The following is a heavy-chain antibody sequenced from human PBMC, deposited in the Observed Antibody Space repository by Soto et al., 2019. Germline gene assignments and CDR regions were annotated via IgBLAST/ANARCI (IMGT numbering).Heavy chain of an antibody. V-gene: IGHV1-18*01. CDR1: GYTFTSYG. J-gene: IGHJ4*02. CDR3: ATGTSSSWYLGY. CDR2: ISADNGNT. D-gene: IGHD6-13*01. Sequence: ASVNVSCKASGYTFTSYGISWVRQAPGQGLERMGWISADNGNTNYAQKLQGRVTMTTDTSTNTAYMELSSLRSEDTAVYYCATGTSSSWYLGYWGQGTLVTVSS.